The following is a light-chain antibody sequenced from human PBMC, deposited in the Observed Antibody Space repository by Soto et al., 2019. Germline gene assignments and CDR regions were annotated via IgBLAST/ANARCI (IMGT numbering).Light chain of an antibody. J-gene: IGKJ1*01. CDR1: QSISNW. Sequence: DIQMTQSPSTLSASVGDTVTISCRASQSISNWLAWYQQKPGKAPKLLIYKASSLESGVSSRFSGSPSETEFTLPISSLHPDDFATYYCQHYNSYPWTFGQGTKVEIK. V-gene: IGKV1-5*03. CDR2: KAS. CDR3: QHYNSYPWT.